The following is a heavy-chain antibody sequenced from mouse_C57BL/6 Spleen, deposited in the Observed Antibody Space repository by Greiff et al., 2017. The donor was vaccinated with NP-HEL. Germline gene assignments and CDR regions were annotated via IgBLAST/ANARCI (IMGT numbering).Heavy chain of an antibody. J-gene: IGHJ2*01. Sequence: EVNLVESGGGLVKPGGSLKLSCAASGFTFSDYGMHWVRQAPEKGLEWVAYISSGSSTIYYADTVKGRFTISRDNAKNTLFLQMTSLRSEDTAMYYCARPDYGSSLYFDYWGQGTTLTVSS. CDR1: GFTFSDYG. CDR3: ARPDYGSSLYFDY. D-gene: IGHD1-1*01. V-gene: IGHV5-17*01. CDR2: ISSGSSTI.